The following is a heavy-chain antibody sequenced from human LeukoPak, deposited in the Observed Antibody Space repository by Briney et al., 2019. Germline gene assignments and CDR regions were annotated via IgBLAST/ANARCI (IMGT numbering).Heavy chain of an antibody. J-gene: IGHJ4*02. Sequence: GGSLRLSCAVSGFTVSTNHMTWVRQAPGKGLEWVSAINDVDTPYYADTVRGRFTISRDSANNTLYLQMKRLRAEDTAVYYCARDMVHSSGAFDSWGQG. CDR2: INDVDTP. D-gene: IGHD3-22*01. CDR1: GFTVSTNH. V-gene: IGHV3-53*01. CDR3: ARDMVHSSGAFDS.